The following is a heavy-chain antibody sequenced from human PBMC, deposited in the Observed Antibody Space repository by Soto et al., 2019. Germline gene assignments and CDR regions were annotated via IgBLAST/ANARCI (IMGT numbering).Heavy chain of an antibody. CDR1: GYSFTGLG. V-gene: IGHV1-18*01. Sequence: QVQLVQSGAEVKKPGASVKVSCKASGYSFTGLGISWVRQAPGQGLEWMGGINTYNGNTNYAQKFQGRVTMTTDTSTSTAYMELRSLRSDDTAVYYCAGVEVLLWFGDLRSNWFDPWGQGTLVIVSS. J-gene: IGHJ5*02. CDR2: INTYNGNT. CDR3: AGVEVLLWFGDLRSNWFDP. D-gene: IGHD3-10*01.